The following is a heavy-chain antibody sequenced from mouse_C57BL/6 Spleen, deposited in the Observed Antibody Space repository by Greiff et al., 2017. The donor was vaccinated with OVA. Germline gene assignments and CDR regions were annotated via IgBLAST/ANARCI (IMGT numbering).Heavy chain of an antibody. V-gene: IGHV1-82*01. J-gene: IGHJ4*01. D-gene: IGHD2-1*01. Sequence: QVQLQQSGPELVKPGASVKISCKASGYAFSSSWMNWVKQRPGKGLEWIGRIYPGDGDTNYNGKFKGKATLTADKSSSTAYMQLSSLTSEDSAVYFCARGGGIYYGNPCAMDYWGQGTSVTVSS. CDR1: GYAFSSSW. CDR3: ARGGGIYYGNPCAMDY. CDR2: IYPGDGDT.